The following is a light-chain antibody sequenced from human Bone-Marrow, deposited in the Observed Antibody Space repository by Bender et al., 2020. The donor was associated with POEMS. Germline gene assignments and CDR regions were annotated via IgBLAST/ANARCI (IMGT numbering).Light chain of an antibody. CDR1: SSDIGAYNY. Sequence: QSALTQPASVSGSPGQSITISCTGTSSDIGAYNYVSWYQQHPGKALKLMIYYVNNRPSGVSNRFSGSKSGNTASLTISGLQAEDEADYYCSSYTSSSTLGVFGGGTKLTVL. CDR3: SSYTSSSTLGV. J-gene: IGLJ3*02. V-gene: IGLV2-14*01. CDR2: YVN.